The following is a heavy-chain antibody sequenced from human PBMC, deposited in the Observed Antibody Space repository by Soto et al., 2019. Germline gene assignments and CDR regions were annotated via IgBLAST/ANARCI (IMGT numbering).Heavy chain of an antibody. Sequence: QVQLVQSGAEVKKPGSSVKVSCKASGGTFSSYAISWVRQAPGQGLEWMGGISPIFGTANYAQKFQGRVTITADESTSTACMELSSLRSEDTAVYYCARPVGLAYYDSSGYQAFDYWGQGTLVTVSS. CDR2: ISPIFGTA. D-gene: IGHD3-22*01. J-gene: IGHJ4*02. CDR1: GGTFSSYA. CDR3: ARPVGLAYYDSSGYQAFDY. V-gene: IGHV1-69*01.